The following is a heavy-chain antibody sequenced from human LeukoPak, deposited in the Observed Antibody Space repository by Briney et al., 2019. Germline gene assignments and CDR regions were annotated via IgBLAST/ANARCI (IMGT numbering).Heavy chain of an antibody. J-gene: IGHJ6*03. CDR1: GYTFTSYD. CDR3: ARASGSYLHYYYYMDV. Sequence: ASVKVSCKASGYTFTSYDINWVRQATGQGLEWMGWMNPNSGNTGYAQKFQGRVTMTRNTSIGTAYMELSSLRSEDTAVYYCARASGSYLHYYYYMDVWGKGTTVTVSS. D-gene: IGHD1-26*01. V-gene: IGHV1-8*01. CDR2: MNPNSGNT.